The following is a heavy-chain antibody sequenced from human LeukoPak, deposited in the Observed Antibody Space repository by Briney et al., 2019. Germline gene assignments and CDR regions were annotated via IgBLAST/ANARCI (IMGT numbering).Heavy chain of an antibody. V-gene: IGHV1-69*01. Sequence: SSVKVSCKASGGIFSSYAISWVRQAPGQGLEWMGGIIPIFGTANYAQKFQGRVTITADESTSTAYMELSSLRSEDTAVYYCARDRMITFGGEGYFDYWGQGTLVTVSS. CDR3: ARDRMITFGGEGYFDY. CDR1: GGIFSSYA. D-gene: IGHD3-16*01. J-gene: IGHJ4*02. CDR2: IIPIFGTA.